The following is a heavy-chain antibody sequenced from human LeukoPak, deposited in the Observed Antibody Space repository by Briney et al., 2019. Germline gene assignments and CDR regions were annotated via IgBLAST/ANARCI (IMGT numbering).Heavy chain of an antibody. CDR1: GYSISSGYY. J-gene: IGHJ5*02. CDR2: IYHSGST. CDR3: ARAPYSGSRNWFDP. V-gene: IGHV4-38-2*02. D-gene: IGHD1-26*01. Sequence: SETLSLTCTVSGYSISSGYYWGWIRQPPGKGLEWIGSIYHSGSTYYNPSLKSRVTISVDTSKNQFSLKLSSVTAADTAVYYCARAPYSGSRNWFDPWGQGTLVTVSS.